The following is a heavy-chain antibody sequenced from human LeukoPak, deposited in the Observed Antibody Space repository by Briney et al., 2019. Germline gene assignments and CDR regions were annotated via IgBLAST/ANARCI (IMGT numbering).Heavy chain of an antibody. V-gene: IGHV4-4*07. CDR1: GGSISSYY. CDR2: IHTSGTT. D-gene: IGHD3-22*01. CDR3: ARGRGDSKGTSFDF. Sequence: PSETLSLTCTVSGGSISSYYWTWIRQPAGKGLEWIGRIHTSGTTNHNPSLKTRVTVSVDTSNNHFSLKLSSVTAADTAVYYCARGRGDSKGTSFDFWGQGTLVTVSS. J-gene: IGHJ4*02.